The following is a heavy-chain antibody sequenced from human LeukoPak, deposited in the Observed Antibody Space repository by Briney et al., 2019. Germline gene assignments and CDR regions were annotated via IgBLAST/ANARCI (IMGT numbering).Heavy chain of an antibody. J-gene: IGHJ4*02. V-gene: IGHV4-34*01. CDR1: GGSFSGYY. D-gene: IGHD6-13*01. CDR3: ARANPKKAAAADY. Sequence: SETLSLTCAVYGGSFSGYYWSWIRQPPGKGLEWIGEINHSGSTNYNPSLKSRVTISVDTSKNQFSLKLSSVTAADTAVYYCARANPKKAAAADYWGQGTLVTVSS. CDR2: INHSGST.